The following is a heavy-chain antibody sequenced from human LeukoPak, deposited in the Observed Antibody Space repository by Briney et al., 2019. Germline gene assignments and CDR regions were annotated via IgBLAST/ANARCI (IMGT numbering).Heavy chain of an antibody. CDR1: GDSISTYY. CDR2: IYHSGST. Sequence: PSETLSLTCTVSGDSISTYYWSWIRQPPGKGLEWIGYIYHSGSTNYNPSLRSRVTISVDTSKSQLSLKLNSVTAADTAVYFCARVRWLHAYYSYYYMDVWGRGTTVTVSS. V-gene: IGHV4-59*01. D-gene: IGHD3-22*01. CDR3: ARVRWLHAYYSYYYMDV. J-gene: IGHJ6*03.